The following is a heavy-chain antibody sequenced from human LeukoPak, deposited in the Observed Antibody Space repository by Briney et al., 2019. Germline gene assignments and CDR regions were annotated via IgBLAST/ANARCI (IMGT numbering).Heavy chain of an antibody. J-gene: IGHJ3*01. Sequence: PSETLSLTCTVSGGSISSYYWNWIRQPPGKGLEWIGYIHYSGSANYNPSLKSRVTMSVDTSKIQFSLHLSSVTAADTAVYYCARWSDINHAFDVWGQGTMVTVSS. CDR3: ARWSDINHAFDV. CDR1: GGSISSYY. CDR2: IHYSGSA. V-gene: IGHV4-59*01. D-gene: IGHD5-12*01.